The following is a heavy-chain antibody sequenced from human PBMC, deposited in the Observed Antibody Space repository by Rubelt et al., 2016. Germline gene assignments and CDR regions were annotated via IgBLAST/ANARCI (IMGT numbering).Heavy chain of an antibody. D-gene: IGHD2-2*01. V-gene: IGHV1-2*02. CDR3: ARGLSPALINWFDP. J-gene: IGHJ5*02. Sequence: GASVKVSCKASGYTFTGHHIHWVRQAPGQGLEWMGWINANNGDTKYAQKFQGRVTVTRDTSTSSAYMELSSLSSDDTAVYYCARGLSPALINWFDPWGQGTLVTVSS. CDR2: INANNGDT. CDR1: GYTFTGHH.